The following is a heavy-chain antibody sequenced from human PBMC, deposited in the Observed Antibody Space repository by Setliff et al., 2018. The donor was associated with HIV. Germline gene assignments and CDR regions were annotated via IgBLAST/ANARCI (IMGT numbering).Heavy chain of an antibody. CDR3: ARGETPGWYYFH. CDR1: GYTFSDHA. Sequence: ASVKASCKASGYTFSDHAIHWVRQAPGQRPEWMGWIYPDSGETKYSEKIQGRVTITRDSSATTSYMELGSLKSEDTAIYYCARGETPGWYYFHWGQGTLVTVSS. V-gene: IGHV1-3*01. D-gene: IGHD6-19*01. J-gene: IGHJ4*02. CDR2: IYPDSGET.